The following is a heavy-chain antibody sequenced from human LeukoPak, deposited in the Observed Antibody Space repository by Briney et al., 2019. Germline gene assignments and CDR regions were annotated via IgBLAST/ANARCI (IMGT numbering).Heavy chain of an antibody. CDR3: ARNTHDYGGYFDY. CDR1: GLTFSSYA. D-gene: IGHD4-23*01. V-gene: IGHV3-30*04. J-gene: IGHJ4*02. CDR2: TSYEGSNK. Sequence: GGSLSLSCGVSGLTFSSYAMQWVRQPPGRGREWGAVTSYEGSNKYYADSVKGRFTTPRENTKNTLYLQINSLRAEDTAAYYCARNTHDYGGYFDYWGQGTLATVSS.